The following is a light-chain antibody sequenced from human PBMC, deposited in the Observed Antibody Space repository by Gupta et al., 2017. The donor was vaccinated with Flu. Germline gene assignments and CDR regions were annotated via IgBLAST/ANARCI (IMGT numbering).Light chain of an antibody. Sequence: NPGESASISCRYSQSLLNSNGYNYLDWYLQKPGQSPQLLIYLGSNRASGVPDRFSGSGSGTDFTLKISRVEAEDVGVYYCMQGLQNPRRAFGQGTKVEIK. J-gene: IGKJ1*01. CDR3: MQGLQNPRRA. CDR2: LGS. V-gene: IGKV2-28*01. CDR1: QSLLNSNGYNY.